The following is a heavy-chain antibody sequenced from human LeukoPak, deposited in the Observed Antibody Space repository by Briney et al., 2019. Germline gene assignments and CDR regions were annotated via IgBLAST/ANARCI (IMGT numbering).Heavy chain of an antibody. D-gene: IGHD2-2*01. CDR2: IYYSGST. Sequence: SQTLSLTCTVSGASISSGGYYWSWIRQHPGKGLEWIGYIYYSGSTYYNPSLKSRVTISVDTSKNQFSLKLSSVTAADTAVYYCARRIGYCSSTSCYTNWFDPWGQGTLVTVSS. CDR3: ARRIGYCSSTSCYTNWFDP. V-gene: IGHV4-31*03. J-gene: IGHJ5*02. CDR1: GASISSGGYY.